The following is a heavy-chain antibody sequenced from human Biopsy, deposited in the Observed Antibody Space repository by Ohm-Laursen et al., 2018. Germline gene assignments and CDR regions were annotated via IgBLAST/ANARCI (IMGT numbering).Heavy chain of an antibody. J-gene: IGHJ4*02. CDR3: ATITRGATRFPFDY. D-gene: IGHD1-26*01. V-gene: IGHV1-2*02. CDR1: GYTFTGYY. Sequence: GASVKVSCKASGYTFTGYYMHWVRQAPGQGLEWMGWINPNSGGTNYAQKFQGRVTMTRDTSISTAYMELNRLRSDGTAVYYCATITRGATRFPFDYWGQGTLVTVSS. CDR2: INPNSGGT.